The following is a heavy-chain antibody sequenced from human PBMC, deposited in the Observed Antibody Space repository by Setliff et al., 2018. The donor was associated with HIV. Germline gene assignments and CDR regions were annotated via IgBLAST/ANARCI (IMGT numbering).Heavy chain of an antibody. V-gene: IGHV4-59*01. Sequence: LSLTCTVSGGSIRSYYWSWIRQPPGKALEWIGYIYLNGGTDYNPSLKSRVTISADTSKNQFSLKLTSVTAADTAVYYCAIDHVTNIAESGYGYTRIDPWGPGISVTVSS. CDR3: AIDHVTNIAESGYGYTRIDP. CDR1: GGSIRSYY. J-gene: IGHJ5*02. CDR2: IYLNGGT. D-gene: IGHD5-18*01.